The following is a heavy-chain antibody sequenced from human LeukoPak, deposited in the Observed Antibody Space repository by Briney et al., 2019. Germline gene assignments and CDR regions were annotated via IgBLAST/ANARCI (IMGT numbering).Heavy chain of an antibody. CDR3: ARGGGSWDY. D-gene: IGHD1-26*01. CDR1: GYTFTSYD. J-gene: IGHJ4*02. CDR2: MNPNSGNT. V-gene: IGHV1-8*01. Sequence: ASVKVSCKASGYTFTSYDINWVRQATGQGLEWMGWMNPNSGNTGYAQKFQGRVTLTRDTSSTTAYMEMTGLTSDDTAVYYCARGGGSWDYWGQGTLVTVSS.